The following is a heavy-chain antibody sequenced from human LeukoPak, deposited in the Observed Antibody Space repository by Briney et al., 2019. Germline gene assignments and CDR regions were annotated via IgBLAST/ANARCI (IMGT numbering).Heavy chain of an antibody. D-gene: IGHD3-16*01. CDR2: INHSGST. CDR1: GGSFSGYY. CDR3: ARVTLGYYYYYYMDV. Sequence: PSETLSLTCAVYGGSFSGYYWSWIRQPPGKGLEWIGEINHSGSTNYNPSLKSRVTISVDTSKNQFSLKLSSVTAADTAVYYCARVTLGYYYYYYMDVWGKGTTVTVSS. V-gene: IGHV4-34*01. J-gene: IGHJ6*03.